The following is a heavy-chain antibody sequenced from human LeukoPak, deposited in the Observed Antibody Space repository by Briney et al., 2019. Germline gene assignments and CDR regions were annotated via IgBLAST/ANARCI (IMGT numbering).Heavy chain of an antibody. Sequence: SETLSLTCAVYGGSFSGYYWGWIRQPPGKGLKGIGEINHSGSTNYNPSLKSRVTISVDTSKNQFSLKLSSVTAADTAVYYCARGYSSSWYFNWFDPWGQGTLVTVSS. CDR1: GGSFSGYY. D-gene: IGHD6-13*01. CDR3: ARGYSSSWYFNWFDP. J-gene: IGHJ5*02. V-gene: IGHV4-34*01. CDR2: INHSGST.